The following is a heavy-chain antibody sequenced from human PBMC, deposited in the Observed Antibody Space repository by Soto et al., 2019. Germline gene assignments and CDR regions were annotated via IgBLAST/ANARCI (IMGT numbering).Heavy chain of an antibody. CDR2: ISYDGSDK. Sequence: QVQLVEFGGGVVQPGRSLRLSCAASGFTFSSYAMHWVRQTPGKGLEWVAVISYDGSDKFYADSVKGRFTISRDNSKNTLYLQMNSLRAEDTSVYYCAREYSMTVVALGYWGQGTLVTVSS. J-gene: IGHJ4*02. CDR1: GFTFSSYA. CDR3: AREYSMTVVALGY. V-gene: IGHV3-30-3*01. D-gene: IGHD3-22*01.